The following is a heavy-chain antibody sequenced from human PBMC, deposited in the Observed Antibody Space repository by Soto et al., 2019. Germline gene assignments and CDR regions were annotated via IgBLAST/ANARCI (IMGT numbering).Heavy chain of an antibody. Sequence: QVQLQQWGAGLLKPSETLSLTCAVYGGSFSGYYWSWIRQPPGKGLEWIGEINHSGSTNYNPSLKSRVTISVDTSKNQFSLKLSSVTAADTAVYYCARRRGPTVTRYWYFDLWGRGTLVTVSS. V-gene: IGHV4-34*01. D-gene: IGHD4-17*01. CDR2: INHSGST. CDR3: ARRRGPTVTRYWYFDL. J-gene: IGHJ2*01. CDR1: GGSFSGYY.